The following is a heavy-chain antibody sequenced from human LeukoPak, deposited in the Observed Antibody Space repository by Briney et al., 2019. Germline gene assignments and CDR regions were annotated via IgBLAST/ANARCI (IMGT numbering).Heavy chain of an antibody. D-gene: IGHD5-18*01. CDR1: GFTFNAFG. CDR2: IGTTSGAI. CDR3: ARVDTVSGILV. J-gene: IGHJ4*02. Sequence: PGGSLRLSCAASGFTFNAFGMNWVRQAPGKGLEWVSYIGTTSGAIYYADSVKGRFTTSKDNFENTVYLQMNSLRADDTAVYYCARVDTVSGILVWGQGTLVTVSS. V-gene: IGHV3-48*01.